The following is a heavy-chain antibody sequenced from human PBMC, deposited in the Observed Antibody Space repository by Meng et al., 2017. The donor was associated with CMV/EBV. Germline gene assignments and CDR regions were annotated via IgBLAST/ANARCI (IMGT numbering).Heavy chain of an antibody. CDR3: AHRGSYGYHGY. V-gene: IGHV2-5*02. J-gene: IGHJ4*02. CDR2: ISWDDDK. CDR1: GFSLSTSGVG. D-gene: IGHD5-18*01. Sequence: QFTLEEAGPPLVKPTHTLTLTCTFSGFSLSTSGVGVGWICQHPGKALEWLALISWDDDKRYSPSLKSRLTITKDTSKNQVVLTMTNMDPVDTATYYCAHRGSYGYHGYWGQGTLVTVSS.